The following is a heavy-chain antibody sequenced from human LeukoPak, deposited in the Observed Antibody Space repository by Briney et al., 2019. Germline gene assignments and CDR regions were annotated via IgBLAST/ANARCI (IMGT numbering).Heavy chain of an antibody. D-gene: IGHD6-13*01. Sequence: GGSLRLSCAASGFTFSSYAMTWVRQAPGKGLEWVSGISGRSVSTFYADSVKGRFTISRDNSKNTLFLQMNSLRAEDTAVYYCAKSPSIAAAGSLFDYWGQGTLVTVSS. J-gene: IGHJ4*02. CDR3: AKSPSIAAAGSLFDY. CDR1: GFTFSSYA. CDR2: ISGRSVST. V-gene: IGHV3-23*01.